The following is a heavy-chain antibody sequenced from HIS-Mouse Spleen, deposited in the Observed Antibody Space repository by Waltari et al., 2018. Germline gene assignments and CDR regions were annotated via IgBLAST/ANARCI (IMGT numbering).Heavy chain of an antibody. Sequence: QLQLQESGPGLVKPSETLSLTCTVSGGSISSSSYYWGWIRQPPGKGLEWIGGIYYSGSNYYNPPLKSRVTISVDTSKNQFSLKLSSVTAAETAVYYCAREIPYSSSWYDWYFDLWGRGTLVTVSS. CDR2: IYYSGSN. CDR1: GGSISSSSYY. D-gene: IGHD6-13*01. J-gene: IGHJ2*01. CDR3: AREIPYSSSWYDWYFDL. V-gene: IGHV4-39*07.